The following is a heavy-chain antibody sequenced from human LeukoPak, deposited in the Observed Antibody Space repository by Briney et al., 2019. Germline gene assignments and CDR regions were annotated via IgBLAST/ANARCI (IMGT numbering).Heavy chain of an antibody. CDR3: ARDTAVGASHFDY. CDR2: ISSSGSTI. J-gene: IGHJ4*02. D-gene: IGHD1-26*01. CDR1: GFTFSSYA. V-gene: IGHV3-48*03. Sequence: GGSLRLSCAASGFTFSSYAMSWVRQAPGKGLEWVSYISSSGSTIYYADSVKGRFTISRDNAKNSLYLQMNSLRAEDTAVYYCARDTAVGASHFDYWGQGTLVTVSS.